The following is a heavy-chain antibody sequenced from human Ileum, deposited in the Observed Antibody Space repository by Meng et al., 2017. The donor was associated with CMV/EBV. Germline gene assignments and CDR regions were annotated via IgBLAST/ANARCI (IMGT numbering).Heavy chain of an antibody. Sequence: QVHCTEAGPGLVKPSGTWSLTCAVSGGSIIIYYWTWVRQPAGKGLEWIGRINAGGGTNDNPSLKSRVTMSVDTSKNQFSLKVTSVTAADTAVYYCAREENTVNQFEYWGQGTLVTISS. CDR1: GGSIIIYY. CDR2: INAGGGT. J-gene: IGHJ4*02. V-gene: IGHV4-4*07. D-gene: IGHD4-17*01. CDR3: AREENTVNQFEY.